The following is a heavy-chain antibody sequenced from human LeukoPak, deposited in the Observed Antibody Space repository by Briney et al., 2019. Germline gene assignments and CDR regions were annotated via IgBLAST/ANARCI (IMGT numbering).Heavy chain of an antibody. CDR1: GYTFTTYS. CDR2: INTDTGNP. Sequence: ASVKVSCKASGYTFTTYSMNWVRQAPGQGLEWMGWINTDTGNPTYAQGFTGRFVFSLDTSVSTAYLQISSLKAEDTAVYYCARGMGGSYSLYYFDFWGQGTLVTVSS. D-gene: IGHD1-26*01. CDR3: ARGMGGSYSLYYFDF. V-gene: IGHV7-4-1*02. J-gene: IGHJ4*02.